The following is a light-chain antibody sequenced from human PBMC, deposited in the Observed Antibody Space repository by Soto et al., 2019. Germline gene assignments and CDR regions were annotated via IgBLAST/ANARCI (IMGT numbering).Light chain of an antibody. CDR1: QSVSSY. V-gene: IGKV3-11*01. CDR2: DAS. CDR3: QHRSIWPVS. J-gene: IGKJ5*01. Sequence: EIVLTQSPATLSLSPGERATLSCRASQSVSSYLAWYQQKPGLAPRLLIFDASNRATGIPARFSGSGSGTDFTLTISSLEPEDFAVYYCQHRSIWPVSFGQGKRLEI.